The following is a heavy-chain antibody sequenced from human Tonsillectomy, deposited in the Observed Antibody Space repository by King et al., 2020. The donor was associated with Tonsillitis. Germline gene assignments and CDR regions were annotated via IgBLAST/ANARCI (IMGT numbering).Heavy chain of an antibody. CDR2: INPSGGRT. J-gene: IGHJ6*02. D-gene: IGHD1-1*01. CDR3: ARDPTWNDPFGRYYHYYGLDV. V-gene: IGHV1-46*01. CDR1: GYTFTSLY. Sequence: EQLVQSGAEVKMPGASVKVSCKASGYTFTSLYIHWVRQAPGQGLEWIGIINPSGGRTSNAQKFQGRVTMTRDTSTSTVNMELSSLRSQDTAVYYCARDPTWNDPFGRYYHYYGLDVCGQGTTVTVSS.